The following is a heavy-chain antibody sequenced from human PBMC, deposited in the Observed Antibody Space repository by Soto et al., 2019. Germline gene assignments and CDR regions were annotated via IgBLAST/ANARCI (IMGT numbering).Heavy chain of an antibody. V-gene: IGHV4-39*01. CDR2: IYYSGST. CDR1: GGSISSSSYY. CDR3: ARPRSGWNHPSLLFDY. D-gene: IGHD6-19*01. J-gene: IGHJ4*02. Sequence: QLQLQESGPGLVKPSETLSLTYTVSGGSISSSSYYWGWIRQPPGKGLEWIGSIYYSGSTYYNPSLKSRVTISVDTSKNQFPLKLSSVTAADTAVYYCARPRSGWNHPSLLFDYWGQGTLVTVSS.